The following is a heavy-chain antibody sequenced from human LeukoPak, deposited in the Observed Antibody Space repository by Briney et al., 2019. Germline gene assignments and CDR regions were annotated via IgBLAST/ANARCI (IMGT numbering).Heavy chain of an antibody. CDR2: IKSQADGGTT. CDR1: IFTFSNAW. J-gene: IGHJ3*02. V-gene: IGHV3-15*01. CDR3: TTPQPYSSGWYAFDI. D-gene: IGHD6-19*01. Sequence: GGSLRLSCAASIFTFSNAWMSWVRQAPGKGLEWVGRIKSQADGGTTDYATPVKGRFTISRDDSKNTLYLQMNSLKTEDTAVYYCTTPQPYSSGWYAFDIWGQGTMVTVSS.